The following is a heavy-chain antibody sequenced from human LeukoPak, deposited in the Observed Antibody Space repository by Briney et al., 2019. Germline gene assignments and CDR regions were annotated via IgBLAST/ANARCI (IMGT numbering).Heavy chain of an antibody. CDR3: ARVVPAANYYYYMDV. D-gene: IGHD2-2*01. Sequence: PSGTLSLTCTVSGASISNDAWWDWVRQPPGKGLEWVAEISHSETTYYNPSLKSRVAISLDNSRNQFSLYLNSVTAADTAVYFCARVVPAANYYYYMDVWGKGTTVTISS. CDR2: ISHSETT. CDR1: GASISNDAW. V-gene: IGHV4-4*02. J-gene: IGHJ6*03.